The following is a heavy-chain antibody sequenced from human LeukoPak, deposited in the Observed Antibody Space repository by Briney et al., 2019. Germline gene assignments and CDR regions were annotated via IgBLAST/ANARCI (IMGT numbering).Heavy chain of an antibody. V-gene: IGHV4-59*01. J-gene: IGHJ4*02. CDR1: GGSISAYY. D-gene: IGHD6-19*01. CDR3: ARATDSNGWLFDY. Sequence: SETLSLTCTVSGGSISAYYWSWIRQPPGKGLEWIGYINYSGSTNYNPSLKSRVTISVDTSRNQLSLKLTSVTAADTAVYYCARATDSNGWLFDYWGQGTLVTVSS. CDR2: INYSGST.